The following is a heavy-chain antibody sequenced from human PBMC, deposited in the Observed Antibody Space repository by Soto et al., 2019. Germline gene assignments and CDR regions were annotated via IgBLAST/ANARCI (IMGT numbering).Heavy chain of an antibody. CDR1: GGTFSSYV. CDR2: VIPILGQT. J-gene: IGHJ4*02. V-gene: IGHV1-69*01. Sequence: QLVQSGAEVKKPGSSVKISCKASGGTFSSYVISWLRQAPGQGHEWMGGVIPILGQTYYSPNLQGRVTNTADVSTRTAYRELNRLTSADTAVYFCARVGGVGAPPGTAFWGQGTLVTVSS. CDR3: ARVGGVGAPPGTAF. D-gene: IGHD1-26*01.